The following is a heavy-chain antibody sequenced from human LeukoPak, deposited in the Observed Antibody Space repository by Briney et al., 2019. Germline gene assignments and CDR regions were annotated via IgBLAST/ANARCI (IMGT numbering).Heavy chain of an antibody. J-gene: IGHJ2*01. D-gene: IGHD6-13*01. V-gene: IGHV3-74*01. CDR3: AREQEAAGNGVFDR. CDR2: IHRDGTST. Sequence: GSLRLSCAPSGFTFSTYWTHCVRQIPGKGLGWVSRIHRDGTSTHYADSVRGRFSISRDNAEDTLYLQMNSLRAEDTAVYYCAREQEAAGNGVFDRWGRGTLVTVSS. CDR1: GFTFSTYW.